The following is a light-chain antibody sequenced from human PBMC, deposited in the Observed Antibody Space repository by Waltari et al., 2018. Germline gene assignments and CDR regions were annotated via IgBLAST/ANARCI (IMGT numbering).Light chain of an antibody. V-gene: IGLV2-14*01. CDR3: NSYTGSSSWV. CDR2: AVS. Sequence: QSALTQPASVSGSPGQSITISCYGTSSDIGLYNYVSCYQQHPGKSPKLIIHAVSQPPSGVSDRFSGSKSGNTASLTISGLQAEDEADYYCNSYTGSSSWVFGGGTKVTVL. J-gene: IGLJ3*02. CDR1: SSDIGLYNY.